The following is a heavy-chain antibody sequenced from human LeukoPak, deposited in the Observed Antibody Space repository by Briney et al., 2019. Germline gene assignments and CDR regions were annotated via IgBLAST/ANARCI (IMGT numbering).Heavy chain of an antibody. D-gene: IGHD1-1*01. V-gene: IGHV3-74*01. CDR3: ARGTNSWNDEGWFDP. Sequence: GGSLRLSCAASGFTFSQYWMHWVRQVPGKGPVCVSGINGDGRSTYYAGFVKGRFTISRDNAKNTLYLQMNSLGAEDTAIYYCARGTNSWNDEGWFDPWGQGTLVTVSS. CDR1: GFTFSQYW. J-gene: IGHJ5*02. CDR2: INGDGRST.